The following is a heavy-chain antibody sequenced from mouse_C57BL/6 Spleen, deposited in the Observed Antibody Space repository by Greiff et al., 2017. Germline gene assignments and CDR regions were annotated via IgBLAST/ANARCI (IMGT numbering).Heavy chain of an antibody. D-gene: IGHD1-1*01. V-gene: IGHV1-61*01. J-gene: IGHJ2*01. Sequence: VQLQQPGAELVRPGSSVKLSCKASGYTFTSYWMDWVKQRPGQGLEWIGNIYPSDSETHYNQKFKDKATLTVDKSSSTAYMQLSSLTSEDSAVYYCAREDYGSSLDYWGQGTTLTVSS. CDR1: GYTFTSYW. CDR3: AREDYGSSLDY. CDR2: IYPSDSET.